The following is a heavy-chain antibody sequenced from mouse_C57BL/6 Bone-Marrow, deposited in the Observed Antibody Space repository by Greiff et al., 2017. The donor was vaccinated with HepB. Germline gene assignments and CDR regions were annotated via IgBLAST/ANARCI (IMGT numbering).Heavy chain of an antibody. Sequence: EVKVVESGGGLVQPGGSLSLSCAASGFTFTDYYMSWVRQPPGKALEWLGFIRNKANGYTTEYSASVKGRFTISRDNSQSILYLQMNALRAEDSATYYCARYTGKGYAMDYWGQGTSDTVSS. CDR1: GFTFTDYY. D-gene: IGHD4-1*01. CDR2: IRNKANGYTT. V-gene: IGHV7-3*01. J-gene: IGHJ4*01. CDR3: ARYTGKGYAMDY.